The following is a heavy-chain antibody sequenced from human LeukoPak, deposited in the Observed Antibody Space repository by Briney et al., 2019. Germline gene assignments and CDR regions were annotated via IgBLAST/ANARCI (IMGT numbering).Heavy chain of an antibody. D-gene: IGHD6-19*01. J-gene: IGHJ4*02. CDR2: IVVGSGNT. CDR1: GFTFTSSA. V-gene: IGHV1-58*02. CDR3: AEDTEQQWLVYFDY. Sequence: PGASVTVSCKASGFTFTSSAMQWVRQARGQRLEWIGWIVVGSGNTNYAQKFQERVTITRDMSTSTAYMELSSLRSEDTAVYYCAEDTEQQWLVYFDYWGQGTLVTVSS.